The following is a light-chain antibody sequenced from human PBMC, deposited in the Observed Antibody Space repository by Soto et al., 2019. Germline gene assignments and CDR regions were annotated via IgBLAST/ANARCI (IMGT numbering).Light chain of an antibody. CDR3: MQGTHWPLT. CDR2: EAS. CDR1: QSLVYSDGVSY. Sequence: DVVVTQSPLSLPVTLGQPASISCRTSQSLVYSDGVSYLNWYQQRPGQSPRRLIYEASNRESGVPDRVSGSGSGTDFTLRISRVEADDVGVYYCMQGTHWPLTFGGGTKVEIK. V-gene: IGKV2-30*01. J-gene: IGKJ4*01.